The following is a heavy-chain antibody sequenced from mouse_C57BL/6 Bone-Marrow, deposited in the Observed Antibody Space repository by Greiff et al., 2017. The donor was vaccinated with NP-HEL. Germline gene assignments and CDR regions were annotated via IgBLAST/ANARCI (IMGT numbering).Heavy chain of an antibody. Sequence: EVQLQESGPELVKPGASVKISCKASGYSFTDYNMNWVKQSHGQSLEWIGVINPNYGTTSYNQKFKGKATLTVDQSSSTAYMQLNSLTSEDSAVYYGADGSSPYYFDYWGQGTTLTVSA. J-gene: IGHJ2*01. CDR2: INPNYGTT. V-gene: IGHV1-39*01. CDR3: ADGSSPYYFDY. D-gene: IGHD1-1*01. CDR1: GYSFTDYN.